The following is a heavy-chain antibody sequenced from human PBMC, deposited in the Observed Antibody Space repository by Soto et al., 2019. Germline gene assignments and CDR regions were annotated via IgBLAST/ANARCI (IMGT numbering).Heavy chain of an antibody. J-gene: IGHJ3*02. CDR3: ARVRYQLLSAWSGYSYGYAGDAFDI. CDR2: ISAYNGNT. D-gene: IGHD5-18*01. Sequence: ASVKVSCKASGYTFTSYGISWVRQAPGQGLEWMGWISAYNGNTNYAQKLQGRVTMTTDTSTSTAYMELRSLRSDDTAVYYCARVRYQLLSAWSGYSYGYAGDAFDIWGQGTMVTVSS. CDR1: GYTFTSYG. V-gene: IGHV1-18*04.